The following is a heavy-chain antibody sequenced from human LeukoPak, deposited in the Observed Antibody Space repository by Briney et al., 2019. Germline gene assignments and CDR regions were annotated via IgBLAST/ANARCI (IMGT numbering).Heavy chain of an antibody. D-gene: IGHD3-10*02. J-gene: IGHJ6*04. CDR1: RFIFDNYG. CDR2: ISDDGYST. Sequence: GSLRLSCAASRFIFDNYGMTWVRQAPGKGLEWVSGISDDGYSTYYADSVKGRFTISRDNAKNSLYLQMNSLRAEDTAVYYCAELGITMIGGVWGKGTTVTISS. V-gene: IGHV3-23*01. CDR3: AELGITMIGGV.